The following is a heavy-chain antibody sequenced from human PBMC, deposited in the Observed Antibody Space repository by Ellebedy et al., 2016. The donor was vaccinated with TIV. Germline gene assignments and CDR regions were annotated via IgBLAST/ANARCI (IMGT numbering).Heavy chain of an antibody. CDR1: GFTVSSNY. V-gene: IGHV3-53*01. Sequence: GESLKISXAVSGFTVSSNYMSWVRQAPGKGLEWVSVIYSAGSTYYADSVKGRFTISRDNSKNTLYLQMNSLRAEDTAVYYCARELTTVTTSCFDPWGQGTLVTVSS. CDR2: IYSAGST. D-gene: IGHD4-17*01. CDR3: ARELTTVTTSCFDP. J-gene: IGHJ5*02.